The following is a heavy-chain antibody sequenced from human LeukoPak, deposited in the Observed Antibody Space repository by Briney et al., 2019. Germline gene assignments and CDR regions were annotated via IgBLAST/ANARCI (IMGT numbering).Heavy chain of an antibody. CDR2: IRGSGGST. V-gene: IGHV3-23*01. CDR3: AKVSDGDYEEYFQR. CDR1: GFTFSSYA. Sequence: GASLRLSCAASGFTFSSYAMSWVRQAPGKGLEWVSAIRGSGGSTYYADSVKGRFTISRDNSKNTLYLQMNSLRAEDTAVYYCAKVSDGDYEEYFQRWGQGTLVTVSS. J-gene: IGHJ1*01. D-gene: IGHD4-17*01.